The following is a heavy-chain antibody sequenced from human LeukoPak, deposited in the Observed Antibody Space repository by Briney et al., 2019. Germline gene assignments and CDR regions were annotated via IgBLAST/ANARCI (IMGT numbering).Heavy chain of an antibody. J-gene: IGHJ5*02. CDR3: ARDGVLRYFDWSQRRMDNWFDP. CDR2: VSSYNGNT. V-gene: IGHV1-18*01. Sequence: GASVKVSCKASGYTFTSYGISGGRQAPGQGLEGMGGVSSYNGNTNSAKQLQGRVTMTTDTSTSTAYMELRSLTSDDTAVYYCARDGVLRYFDWSQRRMDNWFDPWGQGTLVTVSS. D-gene: IGHD3-9*01. CDR1: GYTFTSYG.